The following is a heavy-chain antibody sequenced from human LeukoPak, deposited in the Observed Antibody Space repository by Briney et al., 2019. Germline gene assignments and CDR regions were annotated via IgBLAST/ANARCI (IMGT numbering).Heavy chain of an antibody. D-gene: IGHD3-10*01. CDR3: AKDRSPITMIRGVALDGFDI. Sequence: PGGSLRLSCAASGFTFSNYAMSWVRQAPGKGLEWVSAISANGGSTYYADSVKGRFTISRDNSKKTLYLQMNSLKAEDTAAYYCAKDRSPITMIRGVALDGFDIWGQGTMVTVSS. J-gene: IGHJ3*02. CDR2: ISANGGST. V-gene: IGHV3-23*01. CDR1: GFTFSNYA.